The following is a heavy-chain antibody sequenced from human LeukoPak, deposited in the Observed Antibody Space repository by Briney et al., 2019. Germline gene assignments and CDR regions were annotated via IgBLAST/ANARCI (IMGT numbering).Heavy chain of an antibody. J-gene: IGHJ4*02. CDR3: AREGLKNVHNPLGY. D-gene: IGHD5-24*01. CDR2: IKQSERT. V-gene: IGHV4-34*01. Sequence: SETLSLTCAVYGGSLSGYYWTWVRQPPGKGLEWIGEIKQSERTNYNPSLKSRVTISIDTSKNQFSLKLTPVTAADTAVYYCAREGLKNVHNPLGYWGQGTLVTVPS. CDR1: GGSLSGYY.